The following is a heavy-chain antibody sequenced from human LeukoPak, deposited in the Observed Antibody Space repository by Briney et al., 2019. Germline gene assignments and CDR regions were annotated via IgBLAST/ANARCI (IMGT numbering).Heavy chain of an antibody. CDR2: IYYSGTT. D-gene: IGHD2-15*01. CDR1: GGSFSSGDYY. V-gene: IGHV4-31*03. CDR3: ARYRDSGGRLAFDI. J-gene: IGHJ3*02. Sequence: SETLSLTCTVSGGSFSSGDYYWSWIRQHPGTGLEWIGYIYYSGTTYCNPSLESRVTLSVDTSKNQFSLRLSSVTAADTAVYYCARYRDSGGRLAFDIWGQGTMATVSS.